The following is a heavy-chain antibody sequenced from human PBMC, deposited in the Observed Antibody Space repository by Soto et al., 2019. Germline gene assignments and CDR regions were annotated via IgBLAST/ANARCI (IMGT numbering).Heavy chain of an antibody. D-gene: IGHD3-3*01. CDR2: IIPIFGTA. V-gene: IGHV1-69*06. Sequence: QVQLVQSGAEVKKPGSSVKVSCKASGGTFSSYAISWVRQAPGQGLEWMGGIIPIFGTANYAQKFQGRVTITADKSTSTAYMELSSLRSEDTAVYYCATRNYDFWSGYSYYYYYGMDVWGQGTTVTVSS. J-gene: IGHJ6*02. CDR1: GGTFSSYA. CDR3: ATRNYDFWSGYSYYYYYGMDV.